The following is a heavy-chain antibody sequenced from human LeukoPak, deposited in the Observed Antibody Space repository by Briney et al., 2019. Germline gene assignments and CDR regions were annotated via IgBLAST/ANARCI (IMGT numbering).Heavy chain of an antibody. Sequence: PSETLSLTCAVSGYSISSGYYWGWIRQPPGKGLEWIGSIYHSGSTYYNPSLKSRVTISVDTSKNQFSLKLSSVTAADTAVYYCARGPKAWMEPYNWFDPWGQGTLVTVSS. D-gene: IGHD1-1*01. CDR1: GYSISSGYY. V-gene: IGHV4-38-2*01. CDR2: IYHSGST. CDR3: ARGPKAWMEPYNWFDP. J-gene: IGHJ5*02.